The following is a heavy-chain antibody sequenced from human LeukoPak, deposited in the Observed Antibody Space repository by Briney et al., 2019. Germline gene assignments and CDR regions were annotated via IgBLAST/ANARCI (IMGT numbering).Heavy chain of an antibody. D-gene: IGHD2-15*01. CDR1: GFTFSSYA. CDR2: ISGSGGST. Sequence: PGGSLRLSCAASGFTFSSYAMSCIRQAPGKGLEWVSAISGSGGSTYYADSVKGRFTISRDNSKNTLYLQMNSLRAEDTAVYYCAKGTTAVVVVAATFDLWGQGTLVTVSS. J-gene: IGHJ5*02. V-gene: IGHV3-23*01. CDR3: AKGTTAVVVVAATFDL.